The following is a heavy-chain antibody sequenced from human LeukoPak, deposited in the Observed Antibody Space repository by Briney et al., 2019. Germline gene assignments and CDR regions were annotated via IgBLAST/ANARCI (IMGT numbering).Heavy chain of an antibody. D-gene: IGHD1-26*01. V-gene: IGHV4-59*08. Sequence: PSETLSLTCTVSGGSISSYYWSWIRQPPGKGLEWIGYIYYSGSTDYNPSLKSRVTISIDTSKNQFSLKLNSVTAADTAVYYCARGARGSYSYWGQGTLVTVSS. CDR2: IYYSGST. CDR1: GGSISSYY. CDR3: ARGARGSYSY. J-gene: IGHJ4*02.